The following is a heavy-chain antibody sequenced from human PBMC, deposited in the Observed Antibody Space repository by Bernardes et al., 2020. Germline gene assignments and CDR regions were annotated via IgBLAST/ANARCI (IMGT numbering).Heavy chain of an antibody. Sequence: GEAHRLSCAASGFTFSNHLFSWFRQAPGKGLEWVSSNSGAGLYFYYGDSVRGRFTTSRDNTRTSVFLQMESLRAEDTAVYYCARDVGGTDWRFGFDVWGPGTMVHVSS. V-gene: IGHV3-21*01. CDR3: ARDVGGTDWRFGFDV. CDR2: NSGAGLYF. D-gene: IGHD3-9*01. CDR1: GFTFSNHL. J-gene: IGHJ3*01.